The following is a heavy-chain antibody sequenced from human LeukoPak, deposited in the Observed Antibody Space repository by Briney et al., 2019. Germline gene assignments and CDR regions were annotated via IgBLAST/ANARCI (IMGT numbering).Heavy chain of an antibody. V-gene: IGHV4-39*07. D-gene: IGHD7-27*01. CDR1: GGSISSSSYY. CDR3: ARVYTISTGEGDAFDI. J-gene: IGHJ3*02. Sequence: SETLSLTCTVSGGSISSSSYYWVWIRQPPGKGLEWFGSIYYSGSTYYNPSLKSRVMISVDTPKHHLSLKLSPVTAPHTAVYYCARVYTISTGEGDAFDIWGQGTMVTVSS. CDR2: IYYSGST.